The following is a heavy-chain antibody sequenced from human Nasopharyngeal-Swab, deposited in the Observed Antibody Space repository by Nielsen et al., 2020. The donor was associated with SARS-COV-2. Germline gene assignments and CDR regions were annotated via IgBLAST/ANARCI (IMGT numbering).Heavy chain of an antibody. Sequence: GASLEISWAASGFTFSSCGMHWVRQAPGKGLEWVAVIWYDGSNKYYADSVKGRFTISRDNSKNTLYLQMNSLRAEDTAVYYCAKMGGGSKFDYYYYGMDVWGQGTTVTVSS. CDR2: IWYDGSNK. D-gene: IGHD2-15*01. V-gene: IGHV3-33*06. J-gene: IGHJ6*02. CDR3: AKMGGGSKFDYYYYGMDV. CDR1: GFTFSSCG.